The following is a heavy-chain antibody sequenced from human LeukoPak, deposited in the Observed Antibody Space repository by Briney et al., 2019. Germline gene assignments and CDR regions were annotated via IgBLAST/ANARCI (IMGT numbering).Heavy chain of an antibody. CDR1: GFSLSTSGVG. V-gene: IGHV2-5*02. Sequence: SGPTLVNPTQTLTLTCTFSGFSLSTSGVGVGWIRQPPGKALEWLALIYWDDDKRYRPSLKSRLTITKDTSKNQVVLTMTNMDPVDTATYYCAHTNYDYVWGSYRYWYYLDYWGQGTLVTVSS. J-gene: IGHJ4*02. CDR3: AHTNYDYVWGSYRYWYYLDY. CDR2: IYWDDDK. D-gene: IGHD3-16*02.